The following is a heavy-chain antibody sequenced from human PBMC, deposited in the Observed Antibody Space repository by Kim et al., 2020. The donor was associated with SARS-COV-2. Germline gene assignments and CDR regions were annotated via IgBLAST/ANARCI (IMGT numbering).Heavy chain of an antibody. CDR3: ARADLAPIAAAGTDAGWYFDL. CDR1: GYTFTSYY. D-gene: IGHD6-13*01. Sequence: ASVKVSCKASGYTFTSYYMHWVRQAPGQGLEWMGIINPSGGSTSYAQKFQGRVTMTRDTSTSTVYMELSSLRSEDTAVYYCARADLAPIAAAGTDAGWYFDLWGRGTLVTVSS. CDR2: INPSGGST. J-gene: IGHJ2*01. V-gene: IGHV1-46*01.